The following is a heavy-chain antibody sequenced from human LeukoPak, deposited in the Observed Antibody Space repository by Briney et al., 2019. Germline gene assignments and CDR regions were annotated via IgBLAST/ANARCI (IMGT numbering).Heavy chain of an antibody. V-gene: IGHV1-8*01. J-gene: IGHJ4*02. D-gene: IGHD5-24*01. CDR2: MNPNSGNT. Sequence: GASVKVSCKASGYTFTSYDINWVRQAAGQGLEWMGWMNPNSGNTGYAQKFQGRVTMTRNTSISTAYMELSSLRSEDTAVYYCARGFGRWLQFPLCYWGQGTLVTVSS. CDR1: GYTFTSYD. CDR3: ARGFGRWLQFPLCY.